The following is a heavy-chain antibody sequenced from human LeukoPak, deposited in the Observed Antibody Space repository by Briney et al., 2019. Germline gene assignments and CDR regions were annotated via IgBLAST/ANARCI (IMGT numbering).Heavy chain of an antibody. CDR1: GFTFSSYS. V-gene: IGHV3-21*01. Sequence: GGSLRLSCAASGFTFSSYSMNWVRQAPGKGLEWVSSISSSSSYIYYADSVKGRFTISRDNAKNSLYLQMNSLRAEDTAVYYCARDSLGGVLWFGELLKPYYYYGMDVWGQGTTVTVSS. J-gene: IGHJ6*02. D-gene: IGHD3-10*01. CDR2: ISSSSSYI. CDR3: ARDSLGGVLWFGELLKPYYYYGMDV.